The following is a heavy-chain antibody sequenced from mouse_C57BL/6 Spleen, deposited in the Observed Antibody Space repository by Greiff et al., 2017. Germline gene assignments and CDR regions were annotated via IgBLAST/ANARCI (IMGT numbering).Heavy chain of an antibody. Sequence: DVKLVESGGGLVKPGRSLKLSCAASGFTFSDYGMHWVRQAPEKGLEWVAYISSGSSTIYYADTVKGRFTISRDNATHTLFLQMTSLRSEDTAMYYCARSVYYGSSYGYWYFDVWGTGTTVTVSS. J-gene: IGHJ1*03. D-gene: IGHD1-1*01. CDR1: GFTFSDYG. V-gene: IGHV5-17*01. CDR2: ISSGSSTI. CDR3: ARSVYYGSSYGYWYFDV.